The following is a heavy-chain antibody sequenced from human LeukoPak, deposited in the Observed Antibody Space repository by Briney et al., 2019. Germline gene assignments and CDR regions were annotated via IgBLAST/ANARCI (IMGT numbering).Heavy chain of an antibody. CDR1: GGSFSGYYW. J-gene: IGHJ4*02. CDR3: ARLTIFGVGLDY. V-gene: IGHV2-26*01. D-gene: IGHD3-3*01. CDR2: IFSNDEK. Sequence: ETLSLTCAVYGGSFSGYYWSWIRQPPGKALEWLAHIFSNDEKSYSTSLKSRLTISKDTSKSQVVLTMTNMDPVDTATYYCARLTIFGVGLDYWGQGTLVTVSS.